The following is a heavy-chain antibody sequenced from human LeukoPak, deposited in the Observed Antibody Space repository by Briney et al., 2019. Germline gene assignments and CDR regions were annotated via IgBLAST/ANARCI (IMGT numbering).Heavy chain of an antibody. J-gene: IGHJ5*02. CDR2: IIPIFSTA. CDR1: GGTFSSYA. D-gene: IGHD3-10*01. V-gene: IGHV1-69*13. Sequence: AASVKVSCKASGGTFSSYAISWVRQAPGQGLEWMGGIIPIFSTANYAQKFQGRVTITADESTSTAYMELSSLRSEDTAVYYCARARFDYGSGSYWFDPWGQGTLVTVSS. CDR3: ARARFDYGSGSYWFDP.